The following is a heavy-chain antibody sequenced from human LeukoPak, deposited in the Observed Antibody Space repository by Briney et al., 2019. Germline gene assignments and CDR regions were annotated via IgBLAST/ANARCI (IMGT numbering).Heavy chain of an antibody. D-gene: IGHD6-19*01. CDR3: ARFVSRGVEVADRLPDY. CDR1: TYNFTTFW. J-gene: IGHJ4*02. V-gene: IGHV5-51*01. Sequence: GQSLKISCSGSTYNFTTFWIGWVRQMPGKGPEWMGIINPTDSYTKYNPSFQAHVTISVDRSISTAYLQWNSLKASDTAMYFCARFVSRGVEVADRLPDYWGQGTLVTVSS. CDR2: INPTDSYT.